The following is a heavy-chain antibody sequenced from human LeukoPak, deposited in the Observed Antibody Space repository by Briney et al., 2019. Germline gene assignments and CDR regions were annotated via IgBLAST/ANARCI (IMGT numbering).Heavy chain of an antibody. CDR1: GFTFSGSA. CDR2: IRSKANSYAT. Sequence: GGSLTLSCAASGFTFSGSAMHWVRQASGKGLEWVGRIRSKANSYATAYAASVKGRFTISRDDSKNTAYLQMNSLKTEDTAVYYCTRLGAHYYGSGSAFFYFDYWGQGTLVTVSS. CDR3: TRLGAHYYGSGSAFFYFDY. D-gene: IGHD3-10*01. V-gene: IGHV3-73*01. J-gene: IGHJ4*02.